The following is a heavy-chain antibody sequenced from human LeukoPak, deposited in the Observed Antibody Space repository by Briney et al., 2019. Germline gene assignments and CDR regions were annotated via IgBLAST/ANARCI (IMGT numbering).Heavy chain of an antibody. V-gene: IGHV3-48*01. Sequence: GSLRLSCAASGFTFSSYSMNWVRQAPGKGLEWVSYISSSSSTIYYADSVKGRFTISRDNAKNSLYLQMNSLRAEDTAVYYCASTRSTGGSYFFHLDYGGKETLVTVS. CDR1: GFTFSSYS. J-gene: IGHJ4*02. CDR3: ASTRSTGGSYFFHLDY. CDR2: ISSSSSTI. D-gene: IGHD1-26*01.